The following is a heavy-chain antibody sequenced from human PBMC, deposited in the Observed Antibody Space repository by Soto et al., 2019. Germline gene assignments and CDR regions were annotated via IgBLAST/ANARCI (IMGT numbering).Heavy chain of an antibody. J-gene: IGHJ6*02. Sequence: ELQLVESGGGLVHPGGSLRLSCAASGFSFSTSQMDWVRQAPGKGLEWVAYINDNSRAIYYADSVKGRFTISRDNAKNSLFLQMNSLRGEDTAVYYCAKDLTGYAMDVWGQGTTVTVSS. D-gene: IGHD2-2*01. CDR1: GFSFSTSQ. CDR3: AKDLTGYAMDV. CDR2: INDNSRAI. V-gene: IGHV3-48*03.